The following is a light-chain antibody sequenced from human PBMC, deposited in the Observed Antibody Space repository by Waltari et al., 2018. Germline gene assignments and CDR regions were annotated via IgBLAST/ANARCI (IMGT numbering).Light chain of an antibody. CDR1: RSNIGTNY. CDR2: RIY. V-gene: IGLV1-47*01. CDR3: AAWDDSLSVWV. Sequence: QSVLTQPPSASGTPGQRVPISCSGGRSNIGTNYVFWYQQFPGTAPKLLIYRIYQRPSGVPDRFSGSKSGTSASLAISGLRSEDEADYYCAAWDDSLSVWVFGGGTKLTVL. J-gene: IGLJ3*02.